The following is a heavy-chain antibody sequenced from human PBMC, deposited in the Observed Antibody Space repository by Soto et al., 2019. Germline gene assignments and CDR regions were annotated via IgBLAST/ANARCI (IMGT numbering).Heavy chain of an antibody. D-gene: IGHD6-6*01. V-gene: IGHV3-30-3*01. CDR3: ARGGLEDSRASVTNYVMAV. J-gene: IGHJ6*02. Sequence: VGSLRLSCAASGFTFSSYAMHWVRQAPGKGLEWVAVISYDGSNKYYADSVKGRFTISRDNSKNTLYLQMNSLRAEDTAVYYCARGGLEDSRASVTNYVMAVWGQGTTVTVSS. CDR1: GFTFSSYA. CDR2: ISYDGSNK.